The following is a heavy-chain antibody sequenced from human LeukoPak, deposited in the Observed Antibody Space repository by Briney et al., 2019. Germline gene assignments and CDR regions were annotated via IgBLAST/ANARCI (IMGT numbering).Heavy chain of an antibody. CDR1: GFTFSSYS. CDR3: ARVYSSSWFSGYLYMDV. D-gene: IGHD6-13*01. V-gene: IGHV3-48*04. J-gene: IGHJ6*03. CDR2: ISSSSSTI. Sequence: GGSLRLSCAASGFTFSSYSMNWVHQAPGKGLEWVSYISSSSSTIYYADSVKGRFTISRDNAKQSLYLQMNSLRAEDTAVYYCARVYSSSWFSGYLYMDVWGTGTTVTVSS.